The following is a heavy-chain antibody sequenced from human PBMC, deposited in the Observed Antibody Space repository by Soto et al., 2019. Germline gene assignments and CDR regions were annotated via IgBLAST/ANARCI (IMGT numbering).Heavy chain of an antibody. J-gene: IGHJ6*02. Sequence: ASVKVSCKASGYTFTSYGISWVRQAPGQGLEWMGWISAYNGNTNYAQKLQGRVTMTTDTSTSTAYMELRSLRSDDTAVYYCARRPGYSSGWYLGVYGMDVWGQGTTVTVSS. CDR2: ISAYNGNT. CDR3: ARRPGYSSGWYLGVYGMDV. D-gene: IGHD6-19*01. CDR1: GYTFTSYG. V-gene: IGHV1-18*01.